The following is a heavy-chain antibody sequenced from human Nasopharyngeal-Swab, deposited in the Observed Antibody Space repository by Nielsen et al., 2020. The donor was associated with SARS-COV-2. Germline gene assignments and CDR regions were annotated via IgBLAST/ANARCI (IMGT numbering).Heavy chain of an antibody. J-gene: IGHJ3*01. D-gene: IGHD3-16*02. CDR3: AREVIERGISDAFDF. V-gene: IGHV4-31*02. CDR2: IHYTGYT. Sequence: WIRQPPGKGLEWIGYIHYTGYTFYNPSLESRLIISLDTSQNQFSLRLSSVTAADTAVYYCAREVIERGISDAFDFWGQGTMVTVSS.